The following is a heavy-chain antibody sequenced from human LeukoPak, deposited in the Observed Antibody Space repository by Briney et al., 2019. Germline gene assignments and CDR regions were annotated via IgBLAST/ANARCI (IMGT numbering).Heavy chain of an antibody. CDR1: GFIFSTYS. CDR2: ISGSGSGSSM. J-gene: IGHJ4*02. V-gene: IGHV3-48*01. CDR3: VRDAGSTSIRGDY. D-gene: IGHD2/OR15-2a*01. Sequence: GGSLRLSCAASGFIFSTYSMDWVRQAPGKGLEGVAFISGSGSGSSMHYADSAKGRFTISRDDVRNSLFLQMNSLRVEDTGVYYCVRDAGSTSIRGDYWGQGALVTVSS.